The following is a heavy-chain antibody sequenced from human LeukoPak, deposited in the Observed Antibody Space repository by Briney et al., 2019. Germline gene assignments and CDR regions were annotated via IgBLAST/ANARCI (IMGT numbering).Heavy chain of an antibody. CDR3: ARDPYGDYHDY. CDR2: IYYSGST. CDR1: GGSISSYY. V-gene: IGHV4-59*01. D-gene: IGHD4-17*01. Sequence: PSETLSLTCTVSGGSISSYYWSWIRQPPGKGLEWIGYIYYSGSTNYNPSLKSRVTISVDTSKIQFSLKLSSVTAADTAVYYCARDPYGDYHDYWGQGTLVTVSS. J-gene: IGHJ4*02.